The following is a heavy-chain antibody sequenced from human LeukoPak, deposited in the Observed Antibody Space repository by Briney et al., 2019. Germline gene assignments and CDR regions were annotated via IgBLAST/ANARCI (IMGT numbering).Heavy chain of an antibody. Sequence: GGSLRLSCAASGFTFSSYSMNWVRQVPGKGLEWLSYISGSSSTIYYADSVKGRFTISRDNAKNSLFLQMNSLRAEDTAVYYCTKLVVVDAFDIWGQGTVVTVSS. CDR3: TKLVVVDAFDI. CDR1: GFTFSSYS. CDR2: ISGSSSTI. D-gene: IGHD2-15*01. J-gene: IGHJ3*02. V-gene: IGHV3-48*04.